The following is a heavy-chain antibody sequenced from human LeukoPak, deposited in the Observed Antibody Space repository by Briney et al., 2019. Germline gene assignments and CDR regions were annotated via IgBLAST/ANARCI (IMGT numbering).Heavy chain of an antibody. Sequence: ASVKVSCKASGYTFTSYGISWVRQAPGQGLEWMGWISAYSGNTNYAQKLQGRVTMTTDTSTSTAYMELRSLRSDDTAVYYCARDGQQLVHYYYYGMDVWGQGTTVTVSS. CDR2: ISAYSGNT. CDR3: ARDGQQLVHYYYYGMDV. CDR1: GYTFTSYG. J-gene: IGHJ6*02. D-gene: IGHD6-13*01. V-gene: IGHV1-18*01.